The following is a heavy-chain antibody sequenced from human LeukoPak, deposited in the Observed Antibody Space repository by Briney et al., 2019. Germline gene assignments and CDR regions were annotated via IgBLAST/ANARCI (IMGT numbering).Heavy chain of an antibody. D-gene: IGHD2-8*02. CDR1: GFTVSSNY. CDR3: AKPLLTDTPPDY. CDR2: IYSGGST. V-gene: IGHV3-53*01. J-gene: IGHJ4*02. Sequence: SGGSLRLSCAASGFTVSSNYMSWVRRAPGKGLEWVSVIYSGGSTYYADSVKGRFTISRDNSKNTLYLQMNSLRAEDTAVYYCAKPLLTDTPPDYWGQGTLVTVSS.